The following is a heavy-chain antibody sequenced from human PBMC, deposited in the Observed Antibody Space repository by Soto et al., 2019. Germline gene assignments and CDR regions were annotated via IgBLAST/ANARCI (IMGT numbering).Heavy chain of an antibody. V-gene: IGHV5-10-1*01. Sequence: PGESLKISCKGSGYSFTSYWISWVRQMPGKGLEWMGRIDPSDSYTNYSPSFQGHVTISADKSISTAYLQWSSLKASDTAMYYCARLGYCSSTSCHGGMDVWGQGXTLTVSS. CDR2: IDPSDSYT. CDR3: ARLGYCSSTSCHGGMDV. CDR1: GYSFTSYW. J-gene: IGHJ6*02. D-gene: IGHD2-2*01.